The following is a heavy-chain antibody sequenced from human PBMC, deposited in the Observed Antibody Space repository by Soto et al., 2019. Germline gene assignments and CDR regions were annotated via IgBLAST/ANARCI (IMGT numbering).Heavy chain of an antibody. CDR2: VTGYDGNA. CDR1: GYTFSNYG. V-gene: IGHV1-18*01. CDR3: ARTTHEEPTFDY. Sequence: QVQLVQSGAEVKKSGASMKVSCKASGYTFSNYGISWVRQAPGQGLEWMGWVTGYDGNANYAQRFQGRVTMTTDTSTNTAYMDLRRLSSXXXXVYYCARTTHEEPTFDYWGQGTL. D-gene: IGHD1-26*01. J-gene: IGHJ4*02.